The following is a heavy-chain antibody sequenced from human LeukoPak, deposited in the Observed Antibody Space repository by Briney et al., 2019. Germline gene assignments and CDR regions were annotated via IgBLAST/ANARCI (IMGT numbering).Heavy chain of an antibody. D-gene: IGHD2-2*01. CDR3: ARDGCSSTSCYGGGYYFDY. CDR2: ISYDGSNK. CDR1: GFTFSSYA. Sequence: PGGSLRLSCAASGFTFSSYAMHWVRQAPGKGLEWVAVISYDGSNKYYADSVKGRFTISRDNSKNTLYLQMNSLRAEDTAVYYCARDGCSSTSCYGGGYYFDYWGQGTLVTVSS. V-gene: IGHV3-30*04. J-gene: IGHJ4*02.